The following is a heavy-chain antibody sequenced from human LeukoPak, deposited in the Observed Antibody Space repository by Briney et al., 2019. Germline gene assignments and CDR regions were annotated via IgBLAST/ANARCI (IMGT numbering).Heavy chain of an antibody. CDR2: IYYSGST. D-gene: IGHD2-2*01. V-gene: IGHV4-31*03. CDR3: ARLLGYCSSTSCHSDP. CDR1: GGSISSGGYY. J-gene: IGHJ5*02. Sequence: SETLSLTCTVSGGSISSGGYYWSWICQHPGKGLEWIGYIYYSGSTYYNPSLKSRVTISVDTSKNQFSLKLSSVTAADTAVYYCARLLGYCSSTSCHSDPWGQGTLVTVSS.